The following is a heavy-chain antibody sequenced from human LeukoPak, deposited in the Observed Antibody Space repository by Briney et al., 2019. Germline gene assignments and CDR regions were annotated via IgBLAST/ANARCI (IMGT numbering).Heavy chain of an antibody. CDR3: ARDGGAYYYDSSGYSKFDY. D-gene: IGHD3-22*01. CDR2: ISSSGSTI. J-gene: IGHJ4*02. CDR1: GFTFSSYE. Sequence: GGSLRLSCAASGFTFSSYEVNWVRQAPGKGLEWVSYISSSGSTIYYADSVKGRFTISRDNAKNSLYLQMNSLRAEDTAVYYYARDGGAYYYDSSGYSKFDYWGQGTLVTVSS. V-gene: IGHV3-48*03.